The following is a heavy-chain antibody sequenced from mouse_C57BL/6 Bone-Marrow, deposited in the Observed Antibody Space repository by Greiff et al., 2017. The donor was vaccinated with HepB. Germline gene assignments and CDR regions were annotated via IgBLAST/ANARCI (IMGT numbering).Heavy chain of an antibody. CDR1: GFTFSSYG. D-gene: IGHD2-3*01. CDR2: ISSGGSYT. J-gene: IGHJ2*01. CDR3: ASPDGSYDY. V-gene: IGHV5-6*01. Sequence: EVKVVESGGDLVKPGGSLKLSCAASGFTFSSYGMSWVRQTPDKRLEWVATISSGGSYTYYPDSVKGRFTISRDNAKNTLYLQMSSLKSEDTAMYYCASPDGSYDYWGQGTTLTVSS.